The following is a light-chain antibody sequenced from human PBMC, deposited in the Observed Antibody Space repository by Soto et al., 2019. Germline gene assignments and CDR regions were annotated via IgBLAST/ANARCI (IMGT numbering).Light chain of an antibody. CDR2: AAS. J-gene: IGKJ4*01. Sequence: IQLTQSPSSLSASVGDRVTITCRASQGISSHLAWYQQKPGKAPKLLIYAASTLQSGVPSRFSGSGSGTDFTLTISSLHPEDFATYYCQQLNSYPLTFGGGTKVEIK. CDR3: QQLNSYPLT. CDR1: QGISSH. V-gene: IGKV1-9*01.